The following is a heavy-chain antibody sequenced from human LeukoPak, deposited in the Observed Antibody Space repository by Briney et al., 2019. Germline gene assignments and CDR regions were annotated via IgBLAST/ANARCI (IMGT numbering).Heavy chain of an antibody. V-gene: IGHV3-48*01. CDR1: GFTFSSHT. CDR3: ARGAYYYED. CDR2: ISSSSSTI. D-gene: IGHD3-22*01. J-gene: IGHJ4*02. Sequence: GGSLRLSCAASGFTFSSHTMNWVRHAQGEGLEWVSYISSSSSTIYYADSGKGRFTISRYNAKNSLYLQMNSLRAEDMAVYYCARGAYYYEDWGQGTLVTVSS.